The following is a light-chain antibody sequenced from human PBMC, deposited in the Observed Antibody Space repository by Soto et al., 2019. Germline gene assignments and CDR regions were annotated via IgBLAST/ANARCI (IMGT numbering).Light chain of an antibody. J-gene: IGLJ1*01. Sequence: QSALTQPRSVSGSPGQSVTISCTGTSSVVGGFNYVSWYQQHPDKAPKLMIYDVSQRPSGVPGRFSGSKSGNTASLTISGLQAEDEADYYCCSFAGTYTYVFGTGTKVTVL. CDR3: CSFAGTYTYV. CDR1: SSVVGGFNY. CDR2: DVS. V-gene: IGLV2-11*01.